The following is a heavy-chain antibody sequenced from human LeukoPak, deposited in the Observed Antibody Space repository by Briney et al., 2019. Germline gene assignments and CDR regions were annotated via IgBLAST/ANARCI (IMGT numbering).Heavy chain of an antibody. CDR2: ISSSTNTI. J-gene: IGHJ3*02. V-gene: IGHV3-48*02. Sequence: GGSLRLSCAASGFTFSSYSMNWVRQAPGKGLEWVSYISSSTNTIYYADSVKGRFTISRDNAKNSLFLQMNSLRDEDTAVYYCARGGYGANDDAFDIWGQGTMVTVSS. D-gene: IGHD4-23*01. CDR3: ARGGYGANDDAFDI. CDR1: GFTFSSYS.